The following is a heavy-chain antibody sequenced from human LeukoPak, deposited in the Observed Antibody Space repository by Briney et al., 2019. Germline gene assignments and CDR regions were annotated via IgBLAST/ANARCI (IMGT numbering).Heavy chain of an antibody. V-gene: IGHV3-7*01. D-gene: IGHD6-6*01. CDR2: IKQDGSEK. Sequence: GGSLRLSCAVSGFTFSRYWMSWVRQAPGKGLEWVANIKQDGSEKYYVDSVKGRFTISRDNAKNSLYLQMNSLRAEDTAVYYCGREYSSSYYFDYWGQGTLVTVSS. CDR3: GREYSSSYYFDY. CDR1: GFTFSRYW. J-gene: IGHJ4*02.